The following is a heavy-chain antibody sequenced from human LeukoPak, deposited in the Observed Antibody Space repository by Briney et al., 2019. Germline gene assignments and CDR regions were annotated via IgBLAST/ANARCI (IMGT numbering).Heavy chain of an antibody. CDR3: ARDLFGGSDY. CDR2: VNSEGSAT. J-gene: IGHJ4*02. V-gene: IGHV3-74*01. CDR1: GFTFSSYW. D-gene: IGHD3-10*01. Sequence: EAGGSLRLSCAASGFTFSSYWMHWVRQAPGKGLVWVSRVNSEGSATTYADSVKGRFTISRDNDKNTLHLQMNSLRAEDTAVYYCARDLFGGSDYWGQGTLVTVSS.